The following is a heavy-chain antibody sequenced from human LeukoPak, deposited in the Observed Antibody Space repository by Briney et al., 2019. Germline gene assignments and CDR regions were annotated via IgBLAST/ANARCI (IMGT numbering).Heavy chain of an antibody. CDR1: GFTFSSYE. CDR2: ISSSGSTI. D-gene: IGHD3-22*01. CDR3: ARDSSGYYSGFDY. Sequence: GGSLRLSCAASGFTFSSYEMNWVRQAPGKGLEWVSYISSSGSTIYYADSVKGRFTISRDNAKNSLYLRMNSLRAEDTAVYYCARDSSGYYSGFDYWGQGTLVTVSS. V-gene: IGHV3-48*03. J-gene: IGHJ4*02.